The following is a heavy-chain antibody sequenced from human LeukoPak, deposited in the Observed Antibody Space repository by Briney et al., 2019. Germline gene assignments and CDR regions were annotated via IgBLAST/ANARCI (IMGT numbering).Heavy chain of an antibody. CDR1: GFTFSSYN. J-gene: IGHJ4*02. V-gene: IGHV3-7*01. D-gene: IGHD4-17*01. Sequence: PGGSLRLSCAASGFTFSSYNMSWVRQAPGKGLEWVANIKQDGSEKYYVDSVKGRFTISRDSAKNSLYLQMNSLRAEDTAVYYCARDSPTYGDYGRAGYWGQGTLVTVS. CDR2: IKQDGSEK. CDR3: ARDSPTYGDYGRAGY.